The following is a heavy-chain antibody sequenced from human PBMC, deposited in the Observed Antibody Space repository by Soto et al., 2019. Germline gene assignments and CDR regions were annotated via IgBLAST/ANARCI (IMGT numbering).Heavy chain of an antibody. D-gene: IGHD6-6*01. CDR2: IWYDGGNK. Sequence: QVQLVESGGGVVQPGRSLRLSCAASGFTFRSYGMHWVRQAPGKGLEWVAVIWYDGGNKHYADSVKGRFTISRDNSKNTLYLQMKSLRAEDTAVYYCARVTSSSSAAPFRYYGLDVWGQGTQVTVSS. CDR1: GFTFRSYG. J-gene: IGHJ6*02. V-gene: IGHV3-33*01. CDR3: ARVTSSSSAAPFRYYGLDV.